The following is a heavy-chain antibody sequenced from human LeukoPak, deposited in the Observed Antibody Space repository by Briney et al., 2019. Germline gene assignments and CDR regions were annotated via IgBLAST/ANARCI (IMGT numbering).Heavy chain of an antibody. J-gene: IGHJ3*01. CDR3: ARGGRAFDV. V-gene: IGHV4-30-2*01. CDR2: IYHSGKA. CDR1: GAFLSSGGFY. Sequence: SETLSLTCTVSGAFLSSGGFYWSWLRQPPGKGLEWIGYIYHSGKAYYNSSLESRVTISVDRSKNHFSLNLNSVTAADTSVYYCARGGRAFDVWGQGTLISVSP.